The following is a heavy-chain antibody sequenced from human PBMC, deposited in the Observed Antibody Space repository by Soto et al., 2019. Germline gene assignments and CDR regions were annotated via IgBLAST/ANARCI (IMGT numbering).Heavy chain of an antibody. CDR1: GFTFSSYA. Sequence: GGSLRLSCAASGFTFSSYAMSWVRQAPGKGLEWVSAISGSGGSTYYADSVKGRFTISRDNSKNTLYLQMNSLRADDTAVYYCARSGSGAHPFDYWGQGTLVTVSS. J-gene: IGHJ4*02. D-gene: IGHD2-15*01. V-gene: IGHV3-23*01. CDR2: ISGSGGST. CDR3: ARSGSGAHPFDY.